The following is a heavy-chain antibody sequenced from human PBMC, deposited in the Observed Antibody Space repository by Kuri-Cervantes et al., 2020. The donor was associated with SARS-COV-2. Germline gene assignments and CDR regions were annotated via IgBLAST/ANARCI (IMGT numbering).Heavy chain of an antibody. J-gene: IGHJ4*02. CDR1: GGTFSSYA. CDR3: AKGRGGWGKYYFEW. CDR2: IIPLFGTT. V-gene: IGHV1-69*06. D-gene: IGHD7-27*01. Sequence: KISCKASGGTFSSYAVTWVRQAPGRGFEWMGRIIPLFGTTIYAEKFRGRVTITADKSTNTAYMDLSSLRSEDTAVYYCAKGRGGWGKYYFEWWGQGTQVTVSS.